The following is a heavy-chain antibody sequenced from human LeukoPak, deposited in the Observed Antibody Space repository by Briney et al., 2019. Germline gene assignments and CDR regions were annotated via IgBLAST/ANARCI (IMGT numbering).Heavy chain of an antibody. J-gene: IGHJ6*03. CDR2: INAGNGNT. Sequence: ASAKVSCKASGYTFTSYAMHWVRQAPGQRLEWMGWINAGNGNTKYSQKFQGRVTITRDTSASTAYMELRSLRSDDTAVYYCARRQAYYDFWSGYQHSYYYYYMDVWGKGTTVTVSS. D-gene: IGHD3-3*01. V-gene: IGHV1-3*01. CDR1: GYTFTSYA. CDR3: ARRQAYYDFWSGYQHSYYYYYMDV.